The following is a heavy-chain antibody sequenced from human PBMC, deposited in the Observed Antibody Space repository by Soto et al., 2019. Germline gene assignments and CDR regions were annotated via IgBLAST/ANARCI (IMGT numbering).Heavy chain of an antibody. CDR2: IKQDGSEK. CDR1: GFTFRSYW. J-gene: IGHJ4*02. D-gene: IGHD3-3*01. V-gene: IGHV3-7*03. Sequence: EVQLVESGGDLVQPGGSLRLSCAASGFTFRSYWMSWVRQAPGKGLEWVANIKQDGSEKYYVDSVKGRFTISRDNAKNSLYLQMNSLRAEDTAVYYCARERTIFGVSGYWGQGTLVTVSS. CDR3: ARERTIFGVSGY.